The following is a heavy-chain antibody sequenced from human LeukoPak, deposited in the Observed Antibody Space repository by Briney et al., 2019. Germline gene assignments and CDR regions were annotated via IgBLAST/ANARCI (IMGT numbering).Heavy chain of an antibody. CDR1: GFTFSDNY. CDR2: ISGNGRDI. Sequence: GGSLRLSCAASGFTFSDNYMTWVRQAPGRGLEWLSYISGNGRDIQYADSVKGRFTISRDNANNSVYLHMSNLRAEDSAVYFCARQTAGYYTPFDYWGQRTLVTVSS. CDR3: ARQTAGYYTPFDY. D-gene: IGHD3/OR15-3a*01. V-gene: IGHV3-11*04. J-gene: IGHJ4*02.